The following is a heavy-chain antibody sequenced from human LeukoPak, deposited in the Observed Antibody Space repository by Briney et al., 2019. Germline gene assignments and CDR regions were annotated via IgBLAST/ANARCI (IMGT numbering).Heavy chain of an antibody. CDR1: GGTFSSYT. CDR2: IIPILGIA. CDR3: AREYSSSSGGFDY. V-gene: IGHV1-69*04. J-gene: IGHJ4*02. D-gene: IGHD6-6*01. Sequence: ASVKVSCKASGGTFSSYTISWVRQAPGQGLEWMGRIIPILGIANYAQKFQGRVTITADKSTSTAYMELSSLRSEDTAVYYCAREYSSSSGGFDYWGQGTLVTVSS.